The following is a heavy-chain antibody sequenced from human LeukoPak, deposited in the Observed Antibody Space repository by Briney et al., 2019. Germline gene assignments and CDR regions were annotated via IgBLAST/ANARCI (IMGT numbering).Heavy chain of an antibody. J-gene: IGHJ4*02. V-gene: IGHV3-23*03. CDR3: GKDMFRWAVDY. Sequence: GGSLRLSCTTSGFTLSRNAMIWVRQAPGKGLEWVSAIEGATTTHYADSVKGRFTISKDSSANTLYLQMNGLRAEDTAIYYCGKDMFRWAVDYWGQGTLVTVSS. D-gene: IGHD3-10*02. CDR2: IEGATTT. CDR1: GFTLSRNA.